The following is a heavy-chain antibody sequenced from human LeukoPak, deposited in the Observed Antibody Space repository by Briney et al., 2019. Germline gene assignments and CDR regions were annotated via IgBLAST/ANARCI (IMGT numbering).Heavy chain of an antibody. Sequence: PGGSLRLSCAVSGFTFSNAWMTWVRQAPGKGLEWVGRIKSKTAGGTIDYAAPVKGRFTISRDDSKNTLYLQMNSLKTEDTAVYYCTTGESMVGSTIHIRWADWGQGTLVTVSS. CDR3: TTGESMVGSTIHIRWAD. CDR2: IKSKTAGGTI. V-gene: IGHV3-15*01. D-gene: IGHD1-26*01. J-gene: IGHJ4*02. CDR1: GFTFSNAW.